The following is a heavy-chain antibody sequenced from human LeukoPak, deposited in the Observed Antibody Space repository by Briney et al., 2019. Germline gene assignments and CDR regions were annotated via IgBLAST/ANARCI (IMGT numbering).Heavy chain of an antibody. J-gene: IGHJ6*03. CDR1: GGTFSSYA. V-gene: IGHV1-69*01. CDR3: ARVHLVRGVHYYYMDV. CDR2: IIPIFGTA. Sequence: ASVKVSCKASGGTFSSYAISWVRQAPGQGLEWMGGIIPIFGTANYAQKFQGRVTITADESTSTAYMELSSLRSEDTAVYYCARVHLVRGVHYYYMDVWGKGTTVTVSS. D-gene: IGHD3-10*01.